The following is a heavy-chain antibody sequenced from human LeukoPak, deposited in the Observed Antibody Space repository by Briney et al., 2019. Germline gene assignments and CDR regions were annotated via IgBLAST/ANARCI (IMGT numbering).Heavy chain of an antibody. J-gene: IGHJ5*02. D-gene: IGHD3-16*01. CDR2: INHSGST. V-gene: IGHV4-39*07. CDR3: AREGSRFLLYNWFDP. CDR1: GGSISSSNSY. Sequence: KTSETLSLTCTVSGGSISSSNSYWGWVRQPPGKGLEWIGEINHSGSTNYNPSLKSRVTISVDTSKNQFSLKLSSVTAADTAVYYCAREGSRFLLYNWFDPWGQGTLVTVSS.